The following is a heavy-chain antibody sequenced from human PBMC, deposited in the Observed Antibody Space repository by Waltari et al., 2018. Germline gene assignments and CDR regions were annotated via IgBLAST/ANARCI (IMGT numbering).Heavy chain of an antibody. CDR3: AKAVAGDPFDY. D-gene: IGHD6-19*01. CDR2: ISYDGSNK. CDR1: GFTFSSYA. J-gene: IGHJ4*02. Sequence: QVQLVESGGGVVQPGRSLRLSCAASGFTFSSYAMHWVRQAPGKGLEWVAVISYDGSNKYYADSVKGRFTISRDNSKNTLYLQMNSLRAEDTAVYYCAKAVAGDPFDYWGQGTLVTVSS. V-gene: IGHV3-30*01.